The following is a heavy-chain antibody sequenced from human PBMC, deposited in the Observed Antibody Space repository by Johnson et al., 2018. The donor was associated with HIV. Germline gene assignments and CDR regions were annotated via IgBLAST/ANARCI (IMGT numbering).Heavy chain of an antibody. Sequence: QVQLVESGGGVVQPGGSLRLSCAASGFTFSSYAMHWVRQAPGKGLEWVAVISYDGSNKYYADSVKGRFTISRDNSKNTLYLQMNSLRAEDTALYYCAKDSMRYSGSYHDAFDIWGQGTMVTVSS. CDR3: AKDSMRYSGSYHDAFDI. D-gene: IGHD1-26*01. CDR1: GFTFSSYA. J-gene: IGHJ3*02. V-gene: IGHV3-30-3*01. CDR2: ISYDGSNK.